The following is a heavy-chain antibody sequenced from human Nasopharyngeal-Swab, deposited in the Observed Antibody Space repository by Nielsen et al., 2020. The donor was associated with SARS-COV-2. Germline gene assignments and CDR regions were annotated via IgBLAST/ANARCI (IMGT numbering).Heavy chain of an antibody. J-gene: IGHJ5*02. V-gene: IGHV3-23*01. CDR1: GFTFSSYS. D-gene: IGHD6-13*01. CDR3: ARPLSRDSTWTTEANWFDP. CDR2: ITGNSDTT. Sequence: GGSLRLSCAASGFTFSSYSMSWLRQAPGKGLEWVSTITGNSDTTYYADSVKGRFTISRDNSENTVYLQTNSLRAEDTALYHCARPLSRDSTWTTEANWFDPWGQGTLVTVSS.